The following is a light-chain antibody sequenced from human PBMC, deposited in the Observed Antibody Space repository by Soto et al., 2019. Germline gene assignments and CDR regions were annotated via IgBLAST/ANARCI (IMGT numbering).Light chain of an antibody. CDR1: QSVNSN. Sequence: ERGMAQSPAIVSGSPGGSATLSCRASQSVNSNYLAWYQQHPGQPPRLLIYGISTRATGIPARFSGSGSETEFSLTIRSLQSEDSAVYNCQQYNDGPGTFGQGTRVDIK. J-gene: IGKJ1*01. CDR3: QQYNDGPGT. V-gene: IGKV3-15*01. CDR2: GIS.